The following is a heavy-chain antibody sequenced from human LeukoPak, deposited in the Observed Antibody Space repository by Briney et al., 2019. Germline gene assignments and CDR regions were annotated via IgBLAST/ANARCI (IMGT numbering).Heavy chain of an antibody. CDR3: ARLPNGWLQLGAFDI. V-gene: IGHV4-34*01. D-gene: IGHD5-24*01. CDR1: GGSFSGYF. J-gene: IGHJ3*02. Sequence: SETLSLTCAVYGGSFSGYFWSWIRQPPGKGLEWIGEINHSGSTNYSPSLKSRVTISVDTSKNQFSLNLSSVTAADTAVYYCARLPNGWLQLGAFDIWDRGTMVTVSS. CDR2: INHSGST.